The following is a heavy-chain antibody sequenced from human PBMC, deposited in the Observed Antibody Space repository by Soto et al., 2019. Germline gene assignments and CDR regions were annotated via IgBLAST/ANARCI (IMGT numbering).Heavy chain of an antibody. V-gene: IGHV1-18*01. D-gene: IGHD2-15*01. CDR3: ARYSNGGNAADFDF. CDR2: ISTNNGNT. CDR1: GYIFTTYG. J-gene: IGHJ4*02. Sequence: AASVKVSCKASGYIFTTYGITWVRQAPGQGLEWMGSISTNNGNTDHAWPFQDRITMTADTSTNTAYMEVRSLRSDDTAVYYCARYSNGGNAADFDFWGQGTPVTVSS.